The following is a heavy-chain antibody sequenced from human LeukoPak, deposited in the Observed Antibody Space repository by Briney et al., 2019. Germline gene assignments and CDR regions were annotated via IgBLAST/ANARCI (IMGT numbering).Heavy chain of an antibody. V-gene: IGHV3-7*04. CDR3: ARGYSGYEFGY. Sequence: PGGSLRLSCAASGFTFSTSWMNWVRQAPGKGMKWVANIKEDGSEEYYVDSVKGRFTISRDNARKSLYLQMNSLRVEDTAVYYCARGYSGYEFGYWGQGTLVTVSS. D-gene: IGHD5-12*01. CDR2: IKEDGSEE. CDR1: GFTFSTSW. J-gene: IGHJ4*02.